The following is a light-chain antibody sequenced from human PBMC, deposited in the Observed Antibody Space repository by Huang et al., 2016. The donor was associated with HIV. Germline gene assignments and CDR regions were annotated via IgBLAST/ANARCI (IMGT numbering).Light chain of an antibody. V-gene: IGKV3-15*01. J-gene: IGKJ4*01. CDR2: GTS. CDR1: QSIGTN. CDR3: QHYSNWPPLT. Sequence: IILTQSPATLSVSPGEGATLSCRASQSIGTNLAWYQQGPGQAPRLLVYGTSTGATGVPVRFSGSGSGTQFNLTLSSLQSEDFATYYCQHYSNWPPLTFGGGTKVDI.